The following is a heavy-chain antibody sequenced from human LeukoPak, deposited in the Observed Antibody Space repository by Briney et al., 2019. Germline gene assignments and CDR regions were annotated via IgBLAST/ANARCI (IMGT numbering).Heavy chain of an antibody. Sequence: SETLSLTCAVYGGSFSGYYWSWICQPPGKGLEWIGEINHSGSTNYNPSLKSRVTISVDTSKNQFSLKLSSVTAADTAVYYCARDRPALRSSGRRYFDYWGQGTLVTVSS. CDR1: GGSFSGYY. CDR3: ARDRPALRSSGRRYFDY. CDR2: INHSGST. D-gene: IGHD2-2*01. J-gene: IGHJ4*02. V-gene: IGHV4-34*01.